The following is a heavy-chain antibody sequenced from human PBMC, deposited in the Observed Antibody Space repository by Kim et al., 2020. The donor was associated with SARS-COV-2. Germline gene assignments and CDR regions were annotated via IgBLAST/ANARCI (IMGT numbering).Heavy chain of an antibody. CDR1: GFTFSNYG. V-gene: IGHV3-33*08. CDR2: IWYDGDNI. J-gene: IGHJ4*02. D-gene: IGHD6-19*01. CDR3: ARESLLVAGTFDS. Sequence: GSLRLSCAASGFTFSNYGMHWVRQAPGKGLEWVATIWYDGDNIFYADFVEGRFSISRDNSKDTLYLQMNSLGAEDTAVYYCARESLLVAGTFDSWGQGTLVTVSS.